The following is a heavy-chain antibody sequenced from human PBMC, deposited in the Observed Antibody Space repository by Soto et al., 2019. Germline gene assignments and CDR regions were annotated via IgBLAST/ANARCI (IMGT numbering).Heavy chain of an antibody. D-gene: IGHD6-19*01. J-gene: IGHJ4*02. CDR2: IYYTGSM. Sequence: PSETLSLTCTVSGGSISSGDYYWSWIRQPPGKGLEWIGYIYYTGSMYYNPSLKSRVTISVDTSKNQFSLKLSSVTAADTAVYYCARVLLGGSGWYGSVFDYWGQGTLVTVSS. CDR1: GGSISSGDYY. CDR3: ARVLLGGSGWYGSVFDY. V-gene: IGHV4-30-4*01.